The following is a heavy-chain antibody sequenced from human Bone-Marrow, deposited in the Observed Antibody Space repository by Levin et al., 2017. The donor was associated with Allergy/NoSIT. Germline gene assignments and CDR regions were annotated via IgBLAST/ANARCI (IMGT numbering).Heavy chain of an antibody. Sequence: AGGSLRLSCVVSGFSFSDHAMHWVRQAPGKGLEWVAVISNDGRGKFYAESVKGRFTVSRDNSKSTLFLQMNSLTTEDTALYYCARGPTVTPYVHSPMDVWGQGTTVTVSS. D-gene: IGHD4-11*01. CDR3: ARGPTVTPYVHSPMDV. V-gene: IGHV3-30*01. CDR1: GFSFSDHA. J-gene: IGHJ6*02. CDR2: ISNDGRGK.